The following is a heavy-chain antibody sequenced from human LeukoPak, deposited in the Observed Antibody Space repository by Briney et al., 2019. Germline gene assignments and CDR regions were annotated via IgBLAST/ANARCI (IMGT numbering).Heavy chain of an antibody. V-gene: IGHV1-3*01. CDR1: GYTFTSYA. J-gene: IGHJ4*02. Sequence: ASVKVSRKASGYTFTSYAMHWVRQAPGQRLEWMGWINAGNGNTKYSQKFQGRVTITRDTSASTAYMELSSLRSEDTAVYYCARTVQLERRSFDYWGQGILVTVSS. CDR2: INAGNGNT. D-gene: IGHD1-1*01. CDR3: ARTVQLERRSFDY.